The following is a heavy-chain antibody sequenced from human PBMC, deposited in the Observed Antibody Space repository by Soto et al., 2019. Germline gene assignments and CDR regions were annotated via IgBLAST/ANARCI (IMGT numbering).Heavy chain of an antibody. CDR1: GFTFSTFA. CDR3: AKDRPTTSSSKMDV. D-gene: IGHD6-6*01. CDR2: ISGGGDGT. V-gene: IGHV3-23*01. Sequence: EVQLLESGGGLVQPGGSLRLSCAASGFTFSTFATSWVRQAPGKGLEWVSTISGGGDGTYYADSVKGRFTISRDNSKNTMYLQMDSLRAEDTAVYYCAKDRPTTSSSKMDVWGKGTTVTVSS. J-gene: IGHJ6*04.